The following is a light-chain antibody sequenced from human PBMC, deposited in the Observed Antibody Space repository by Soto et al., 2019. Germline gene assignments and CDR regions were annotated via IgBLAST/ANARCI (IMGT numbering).Light chain of an antibody. CDR1: QSISSW. J-gene: IGKJ1*01. V-gene: IGKV1-5*01. Sequence: DIQMTQSPSTLSASVGDRVTITCRASQSISSWLAWYQQKPGKAPKLLIYDASSLESGVPSTFSGSGSGTEFTLTISSLQPDDFATYYCQQYKTYWTFGQGTKVEIK. CDR3: QQYKTYWT. CDR2: DAS.